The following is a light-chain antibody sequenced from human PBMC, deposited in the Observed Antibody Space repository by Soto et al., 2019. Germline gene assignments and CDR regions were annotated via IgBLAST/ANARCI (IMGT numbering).Light chain of an antibody. CDR2: NAD. CDR3: QRYNDWPLT. V-gene: IGKV3-15*01. CDR1: QGVGRT. J-gene: IGKJ4*01. Sequence: EILMTQSPATLSVSPGETVTLSCWASQGVGRTLAWYQQKPGQTPRLLIYNADTRATGVPARFSGSGSGTEFTLTINSLQSEDSAVYYCQRYNDWPLTFGGGTQVEIK.